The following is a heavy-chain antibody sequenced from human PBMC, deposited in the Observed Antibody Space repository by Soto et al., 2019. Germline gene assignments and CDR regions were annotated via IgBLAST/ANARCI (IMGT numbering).Heavy chain of an antibody. CDR3: AGGDYYHSSGYYFYYYTMDV. D-gene: IGHD3-22*01. V-gene: IGHV4-39*01. J-gene: IGHJ6*02. CDR2: GYYGGST. Sequence: QLHLQESGPGLVKPSETLSLTCTVSGGSISSSSYYWGWIRQPPGKGLEWIGHGYYGGSTYYNPSLKSRVTISVETSKSQFSLKLSSVTAADTAVYYCAGGDYYHSSGYYFYYYTMDVWGQGTTVTVSS. CDR1: GGSISSSSYY.